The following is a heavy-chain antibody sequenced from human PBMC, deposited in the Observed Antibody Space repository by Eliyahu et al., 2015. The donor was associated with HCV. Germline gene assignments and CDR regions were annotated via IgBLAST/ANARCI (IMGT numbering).Heavy chain of an antibody. CDR3: VKEGYSYGSYYFDY. CDR1: GFTXSSYA. D-gene: IGHD5-18*01. J-gene: IGHJ4*02. Sequence: EVQLVESGGGXVXPGGSLRLSCSAXGFTXSSYAMHWVRQAPGKGLEYVSAISSNGGSTYYADSVKGRFTISRDNSKNTLYLQMSSLRAEDTAVYYCVKEGYSYGSYYFDYWGQGTLVTVPS. CDR2: ISSNGGST. V-gene: IGHV3-64D*06.